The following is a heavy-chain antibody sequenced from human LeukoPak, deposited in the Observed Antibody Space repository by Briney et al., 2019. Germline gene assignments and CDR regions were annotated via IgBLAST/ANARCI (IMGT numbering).Heavy chain of an antibody. J-gene: IGHJ4*02. V-gene: IGHV3-23*01. CDR2: ISGSGGST. D-gene: IGHD6-19*01. Sequence: GGSLRLSXAASGFTFSSYAMSWVRQAPGKGLEWVSAISGSGGSTYYADSVKGRFTISRDNSKNTLYLQMNSLRAEDTAVYYCAKSDSSGWYVGYFDYWGQGTLVTVSS. CDR3: AKSDSSGWYVGYFDY. CDR1: GFTFSSYA.